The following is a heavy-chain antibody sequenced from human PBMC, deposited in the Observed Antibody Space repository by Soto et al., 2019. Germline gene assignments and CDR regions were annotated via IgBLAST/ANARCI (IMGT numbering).Heavy chain of an antibody. Sequence: QVQLVQSGVEVKKPGASVKVSCKASGYTFTSHGITWVRQAPGQGLEWMGWISTYSGHTDYSQSLQGRVTMTTDTSPSTPYMELRSLRSDDTAVYYCVIGPDFDYWGQGTLVTVSS. V-gene: IGHV1-18*04. J-gene: IGHJ4*02. CDR2: ISTYSGHT. D-gene: IGHD2-2*01. CDR3: VIGPDFDY. CDR1: GYTFTSHG.